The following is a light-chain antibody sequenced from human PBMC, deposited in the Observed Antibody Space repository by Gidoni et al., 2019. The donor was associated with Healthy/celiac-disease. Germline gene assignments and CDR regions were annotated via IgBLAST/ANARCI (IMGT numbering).Light chain of an antibody. CDR1: QRVSSN. V-gene: IGKV3-15*01. CDR3: QQYNNWPPLT. CDR2: GAS. Sequence: EIVMTQSPATLSVSPGERATLSCRASQRVSSNLAWYQQKPGQAPRLLIYGASTRATGIPARFSGSRSGTEFTLTISSLQSEDVAVYYCQQYNNWPPLTFGGGTKVEIK. J-gene: IGKJ4*01.